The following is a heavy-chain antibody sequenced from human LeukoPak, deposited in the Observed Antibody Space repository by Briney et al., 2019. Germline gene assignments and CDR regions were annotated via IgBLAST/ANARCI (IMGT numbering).Heavy chain of an antibody. Sequence: GGSLRLSCAASGFTFSSYSMNWVRQAPGKGLEWVSSISSSSSYIYYADSVKGRFTISRDNAKNSLYLQMNSLRAEDTAVYYCARYSSGSGYSNAFDIWGQGTMVTVSS. V-gene: IGHV3-21*01. CDR2: ISSSSSYI. CDR3: ARYSSGSGYSNAFDI. D-gene: IGHD3-22*01. CDR1: GFTFSSYS. J-gene: IGHJ3*02.